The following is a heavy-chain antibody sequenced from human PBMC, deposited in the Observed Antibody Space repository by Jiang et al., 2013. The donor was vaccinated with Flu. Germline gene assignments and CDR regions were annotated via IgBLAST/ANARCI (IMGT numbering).Heavy chain of an antibody. CDR2: INPNSGST. J-gene: IGHJ4*02. D-gene: IGHD6-13*01. CDR1: GYTFSGYY. CDR3: ARGGIPGSWYGAFEY. Sequence: SGAEVKKPGASVKVSCEGSGYTFSGYYIHWVRQAPGHGLEWMGWINPNSGSTKYAEKFQGAVTMTSDTSISIVYMELTSLTHEDTAVYYCARGGIPGSWYGAFEYWGRGTLVTVST. V-gene: IGHV1-2*02.